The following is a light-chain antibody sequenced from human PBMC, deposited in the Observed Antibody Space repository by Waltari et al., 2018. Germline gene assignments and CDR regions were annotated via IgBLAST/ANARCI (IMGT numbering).Light chain of an antibody. V-gene: IGLV2-14*01. CDR1: SRYVGLYNY. Sequence: QSALTQPASVSGSPGQSITISCTGTSRYVGLYNYVSWYQQHPGKAPKLMIYDVSERPSGVSNRFSGSKSGNTASLTISGLQAEDEAYYYCNSYAGSSSWVFGGGTKLTVL. J-gene: IGLJ3*02. CDR3: NSYAGSSSWV. CDR2: DVS.